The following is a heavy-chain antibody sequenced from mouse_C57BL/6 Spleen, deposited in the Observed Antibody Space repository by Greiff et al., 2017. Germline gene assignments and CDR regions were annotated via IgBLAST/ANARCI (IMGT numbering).Heavy chain of an antibody. CDR1: GYTFTSYW. Sequence: VQLQQPGTELVKPGASVKLSCKASGYTFTSYWMHWVKQRPGQGLEWIGNINPCNGGTNYNAKFKRKATLTVAKSSSTAYMQLSSRTSEDSAVYYSATSDDYYAMDYWGQGTSVTVSS. D-gene: IGHD2-13*01. V-gene: IGHV1-53*01. J-gene: IGHJ4*01. CDR3: ATSDDYYAMDY. CDR2: INPCNGGT.